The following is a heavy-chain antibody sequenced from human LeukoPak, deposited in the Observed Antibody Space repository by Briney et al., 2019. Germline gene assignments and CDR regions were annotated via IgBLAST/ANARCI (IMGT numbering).Heavy chain of an antibody. V-gene: IGHV3-23*01. CDR1: GFTFSSYA. Sequence: GGSLRLSCAASGFTFSSYAMSWVRQAPGKGLEWVSAISGSGGSTYYADSVEGRFTISRDNSKNTLYLQMDSLRAEDTAVYYCAKLGTTMVRGVPPYYFDYWGQGTLVTVSS. CDR3: AKLGTTMVRGVPPYYFDY. D-gene: IGHD3-10*01. J-gene: IGHJ4*02. CDR2: ISGSGGST.